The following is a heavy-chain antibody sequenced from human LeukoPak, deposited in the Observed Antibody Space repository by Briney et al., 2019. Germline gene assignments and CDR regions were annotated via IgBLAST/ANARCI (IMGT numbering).Heavy chain of an antibody. CDR1: GYTFSNYY. J-gene: IGHJ4*02. D-gene: IGHD3-16*02. CDR2: ISSSGSTI. V-gene: IGHV3-11*04. CDR3: ARSRQSLTTPDY. Sequence: GGSLRLSCTASGYTFSNYYMSWIRQAPGKGLEWVSYISSSGSTIYYADSVKGRFTISRDKAKNSLYLEMNSLRAEDTAVYYCARSRQSLTTPDYWGQGTLVTVSS.